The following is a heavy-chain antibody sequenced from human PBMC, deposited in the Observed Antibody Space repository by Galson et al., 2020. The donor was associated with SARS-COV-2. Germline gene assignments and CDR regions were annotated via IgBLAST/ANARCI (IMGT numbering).Heavy chain of an antibody. D-gene: IGHD3-10*01. J-gene: IGHJ4*02. V-gene: IGHV4-31*03. CDR2: IYYSGRT. CDR3: ARVNYYGSGSYSPWYFDY. CDR1: GGSISSGGYY. Sequence: SETLSLTCTVPGGSISSGGYYWSWIRQHPGKGLEWIGYIYYSGRTYYNPSLKSRVTISVDTSKNQFSLKLSSVTAADTAVYYCARVNYYGSGSYSPWYFDYWGQGTLVTVSS.